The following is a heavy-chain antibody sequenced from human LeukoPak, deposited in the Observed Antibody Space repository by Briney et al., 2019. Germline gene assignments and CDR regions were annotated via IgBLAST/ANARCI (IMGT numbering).Heavy chain of an antibody. D-gene: IGHD3-10*01. V-gene: IGHV3-23*01. Sequence: GGSLRLSCAASGFTFSSYAMSWVRQAPGKGVEWVSAISGSGGSTYYADSVKGRFTISRDNSKNTLYLQMNSLRAEDTAVYYCAKDLLTYYYGSGSYFPETDWGQGTLVTVSS. CDR1: GFTFSSYA. J-gene: IGHJ4*02. CDR2: ISGSGGST. CDR3: AKDLLTYYYGSGSYFPETD.